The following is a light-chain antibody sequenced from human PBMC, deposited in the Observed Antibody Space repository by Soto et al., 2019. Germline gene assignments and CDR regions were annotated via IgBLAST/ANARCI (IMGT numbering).Light chain of an antibody. Sequence: QLVLTQSPSASASLGASVKLTCTLSSGHSSYAIAWHQQQPEKGPRYLMKLNSDGSHNKGDGIPDRFSGSSSGAERCLTISSLQSEDEADYYCQTWDTGIRVFGGGTKLTVL. V-gene: IGLV4-69*01. CDR1: SGHSSYA. J-gene: IGLJ2*01. CDR2: LNSDGSH. CDR3: QTWDTGIRV.